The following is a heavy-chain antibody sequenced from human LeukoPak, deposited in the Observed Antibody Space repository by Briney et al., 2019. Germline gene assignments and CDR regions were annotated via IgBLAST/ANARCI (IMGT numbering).Heavy chain of an antibody. CDR1: GFTFSDSY. V-gene: IGHV3-11*01. D-gene: IGHD5-24*01. J-gene: IGHJ5*02. CDR3: ARDDWAGYNNNWFDP. CDR2: ISSSGSTI. Sequence: GGSLRLSCAASGFTFSDSYMSWIRQAPGKGLEWVSYISSSGSTIYYADSVTGRFTISRDNTKNSLYLQMNSLRAEDTAVYYCARDDWAGYNNNWFDPWGQGTLVTVSS.